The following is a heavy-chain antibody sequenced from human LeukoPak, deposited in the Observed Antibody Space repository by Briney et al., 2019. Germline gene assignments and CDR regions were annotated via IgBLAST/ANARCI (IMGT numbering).Heavy chain of an antibody. J-gene: IGHJ4*02. V-gene: IGHV4-34*01. CDR3: ASLGMARDY. CDR1: GGSFSGYY. D-gene: IGHD5-24*01. CDR2: INHSGST. Sequence: PSETLSLTCAVYGGSFSGYYWSWIRQPPGKGLEWIGEINHSGSTNYNPSLKSRVTISVDTSKNQLSLKLSSVTAADTAVYYCASLGMARDYWGQGTLVTVSS.